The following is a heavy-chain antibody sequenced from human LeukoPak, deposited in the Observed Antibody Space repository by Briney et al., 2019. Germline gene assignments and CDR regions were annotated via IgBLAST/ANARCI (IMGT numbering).Heavy chain of an antibody. CDR2: IWYDGSNK. J-gene: IGHJ5*02. CDR1: GFTFSSYG. CDR3: ARDSSGYYPNWFDP. Sequence: GGSLRLSCAASGFTFSSYGMHWVRQAPGKGLEWVAVIWYDGSNKYYADSVKGRFTISRDNSKNTLYLQMNSLRAEDTAVYYCARDSSGYYPNWFDPWGQGTLVTVSS. D-gene: IGHD3-22*01. V-gene: IGHV3-33*01.